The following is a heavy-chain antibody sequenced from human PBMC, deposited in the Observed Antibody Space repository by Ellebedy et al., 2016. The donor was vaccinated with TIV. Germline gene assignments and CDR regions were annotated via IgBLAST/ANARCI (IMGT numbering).Heavy chain of an antibody. CDR2: IYHSGST. CDR1: GSSISSGYY. CDR3: AKRQAYGDYEYAFDI. D-gene: IGHD4-17*01. V-gene: IGHV4-38-2*01. Sequence: MPSETLSLTCSVSGSSISSGYYWGWIRQPPGKGLEWIGEIYHSGSTNYNPSLKSRVTISVDKSKNQFSLKLSSVTAADTAVYYCAKRQAYGDYEYAFDIWGQGTMVTVSS. J-gene: IGHJ3*02.